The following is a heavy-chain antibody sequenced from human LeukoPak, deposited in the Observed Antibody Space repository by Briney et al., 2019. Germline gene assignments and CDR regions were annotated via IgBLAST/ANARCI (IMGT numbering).Heavy chain of an antibody. J-gene: IGHJ4*02. Sequence: GGSLRLSCAASGFTFDSYAMSWVRQAPGKGLEWVSSITGSGYSTYYGDSVRGRFTVSRDNSKNTLYLQMSSLRAADTAVYYCAKDLISSGWYDFDDWGQGALVTVSS. CDR2: ITGSGYST. V-gene: IGHV3-23*01. CDR1: GFTFDSYA. D-gene: IGHD6-19*01. CDR3: AKDLISSGWYDFDD.